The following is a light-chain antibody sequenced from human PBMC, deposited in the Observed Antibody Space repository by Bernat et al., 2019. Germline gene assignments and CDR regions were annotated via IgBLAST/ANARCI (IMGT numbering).Light chain of an antibody. CDR1: QVIGTY. J-gene: IGKJ5*01. Sequence: DIQLTQSPSFLSASVGDRVTITCRASQVIGTYLAWYHQKPGKATHLLIYGASTLQSGVPSRFSGSGSGTQFTLTISSLQPEDSATYYCQQLDNFPLTFGQGTRLEIK. V-gene: IGKV1-9*01. CDR2: GAS. CDR3: QQLDNFPLT.